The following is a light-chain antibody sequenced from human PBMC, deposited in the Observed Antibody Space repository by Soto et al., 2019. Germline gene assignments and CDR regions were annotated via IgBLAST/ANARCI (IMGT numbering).Light chain of an antibody. V-gene: IGKV3D-20*01. CDR2: AAS. J-gene: IGKJ3*01. CDR3: QQYGTSPPT. CDR1: QSVTSNF. Sequence: EIVLTQSPATLSLSPGERATLSCGASQSVTSNFLAWYQQKPGLAPRLLIYAASTRATAVPDRFSGSGSGTDFPLTITRLEPEDFAVYVCQQYGTSPPTFGPGTKVDIK.